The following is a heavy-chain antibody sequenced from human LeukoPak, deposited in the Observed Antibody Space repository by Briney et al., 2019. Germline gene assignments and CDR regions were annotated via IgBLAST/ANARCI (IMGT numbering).Heavy chain of an antibody. Sequence: SETLSLTCTVSGDSLSDNYWSWIRQPAGKGLEWIGRIYTSGSINYNPSLKSRVSMSIDTSKNQLSLNLSSLTAADTAVYYCATHVSAYNPHWYFDLWGRGTLVTVSS. D-gene: IGHD5-24*01. CDR1: GDSLSDNY. CDR3: ATHVSAYNPHWYFDL. J-gene: IGHJ2*01. V-gene: IGHV4-4*07. CDR2: IYTSGSI.